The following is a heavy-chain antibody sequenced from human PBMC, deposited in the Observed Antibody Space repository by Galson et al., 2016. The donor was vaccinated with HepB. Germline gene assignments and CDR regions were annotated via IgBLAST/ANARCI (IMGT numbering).Heavy chain of an antibody. D-gene: IGHD1-26*01. J-gene: IGHJ4*02. CDR2: IYQTGTA. CDR1: GATISNDYW. CDR3: ARGTLGTTATMAFDY. Sequence: ETLSLTCAVSGATISNDYWWSWVRQSPEKGFEWLGEIYQTGTANYNPSFTRRATISVDTSKNEISLRLDSVTAADPAVYYCARGTLGTTATMAFDYWGQGTPVSVSS. V-gene: IGHV4-4*02.